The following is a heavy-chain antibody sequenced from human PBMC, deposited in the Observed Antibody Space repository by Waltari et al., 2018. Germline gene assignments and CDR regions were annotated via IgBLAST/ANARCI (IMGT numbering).Heavy chain of an antibody. CDR1: GGSFSGYY. J-gene: IGHJ5*02. CDR3: ARRPAYFWSGYYYNWFDP. V-gene: IGHV4-34*01. Sequence: QVQLQQWGAGLLKPSETLSLTCAVYGGSFSGYYWSWIRQPPGKGLEWIGEINHSGSTNYNPSLKSRVTISVDTSKNQFSLKLSSVTAADTAVYYCARRPAYFWSGYYYNWFDPWGQGTLVTVSS. D-gene: IGHD3-3*01. CDR2: INHSGST.